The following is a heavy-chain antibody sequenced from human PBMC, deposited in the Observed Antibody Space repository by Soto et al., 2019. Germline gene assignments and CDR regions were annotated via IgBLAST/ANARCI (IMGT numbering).Heavy chain of an antibody. CDR3: AKDRGIIVKARDAFDV. CDR1: GFTLSMSA. J-gene: IGHJ3*01. V-gene: IGHV3-23*01. D-gene: IGHD3-16*02. Sequence: GGSLRLSCASSGFTLSMSAVNWVRQAPGKGLEWVSYISDSGDRTYYADSVKGRSAISRDRSKNTVSLQMDSLRAEDTAVYYCAKDRGIIVKARDAFDVWGQGTKVTVAS. CDR2: ISDSGDRT.